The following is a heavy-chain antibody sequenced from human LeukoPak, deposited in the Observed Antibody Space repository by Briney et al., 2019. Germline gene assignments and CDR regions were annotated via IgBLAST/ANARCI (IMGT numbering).Heavy chain of an antibody. CDR2: IIPIFGTA. CDR3: ARGDWNYVYATYYYYYYMDV. CDR1: GGTFSSYA. J-gene: IGHJ6*03. D-gene: IGHD1-7*01. Sequence: SVKVSCKASGGTFSSYAISWVRQAPGQGLEWMGGIIPIFGTANYAQKFQGRVTITTDESTSTAYMELSSLRSEDTAVYYRARGDWNYVYATYYYYYYMDVWGKGTTVTVSS. V-gene: IGHV1-69*05.